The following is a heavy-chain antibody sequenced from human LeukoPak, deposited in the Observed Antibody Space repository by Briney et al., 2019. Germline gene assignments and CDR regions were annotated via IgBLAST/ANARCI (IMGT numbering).Heavy chain of an antibody. CDR2: INPNSGGT. Sequence: ASVKVSRKASGYTFTGYYMHWVRQAPGQGLEWMGWINPNSGGTNYAQKFQGRVTMTRDTSISTAYMELSRLRSDDTAVYYCARGSRAAAAPKEYFQHWGQGTLVTVSS. D-gene: IGHD6-13*01. CDR1: GYTFTGYY. J-gene: IGHJ1*01. CDR3: ARGSRAAAAPKEYFQH. V-gene: IGHV1-2*02.